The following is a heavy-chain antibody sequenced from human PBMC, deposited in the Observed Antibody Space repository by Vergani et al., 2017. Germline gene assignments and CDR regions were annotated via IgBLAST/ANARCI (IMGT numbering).Heavy chain of an antibody. J-gene: IGHJ4*02. CDR3: AKDQGYSSDWPIDY. CDR1: GFTFSGYA. V-gene: IGHV3-23*01. CDR2: ISGSGGST. D-gene: IGHD6-19*01. Sequence: EVQLLESGGGLVQPGGSLGLSGPASGFTFSGYALGWVAQAPGKGLEWVSAISGSGGSTYYADSVKGRFTISRDNSKNTLYLQMNSLRAEDTAVYYCAKDQGYSSDWPIDYWGQGTLVTVSS.